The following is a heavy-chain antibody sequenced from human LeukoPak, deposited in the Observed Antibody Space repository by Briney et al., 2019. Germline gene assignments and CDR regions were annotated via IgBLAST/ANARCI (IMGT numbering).Heavy chain of an antibody. D-gene: IGHD3-22*01. CDR3: ARDRPRNYDSSGYYSDY. CDR2: ISAYNGNT. CDR1: GYTFTSYG. V-gene: IGHV1-18*01. Sequence: GASVKFSCKASGYTFTSYGISWVRQAPGQGLEWMGWISAYNGNTNYAQKLQGRVTMTTDTSTSTAYMELRSLRSDDTAVYYCARDRPRNYDSSGYYSDYWGQGTLVTVSS. J-gene: IGHJ4*02.